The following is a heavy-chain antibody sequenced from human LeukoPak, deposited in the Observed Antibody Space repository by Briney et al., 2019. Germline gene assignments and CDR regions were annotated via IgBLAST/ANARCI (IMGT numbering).Heavy chain of an antibody. Sequence: SVKVSCKASGGTFSSYAISWARQAPGQGLEWMGRIIPIFGTANYAQKFQGRVTITTDESTSTAYMELSSLRSEDTAVYYCARDRPFTFGGVIPQYYFDYWGQGTLVTVSS. CDR1: GGTFSSYA. V-gene: IGHV1-69*05. D-gene: IGHD3-16*02. J-gene: IGHJ4*02. CDR3: ARDRPFTFGGVIPQYYFDY. CDR2: IIPIFGTA.